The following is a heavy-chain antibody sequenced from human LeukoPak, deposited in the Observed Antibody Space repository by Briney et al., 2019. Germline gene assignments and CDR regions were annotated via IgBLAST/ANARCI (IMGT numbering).Heavy chain of an antibody. D-gene: IGHD3-10*01. CDR2: IYYSGST. Sequence: SETLSLTCTVSGGSISSYYWSWIRQPPGKGLEWIGYIYYSGSTNYNPSLKSRVTISVDTSKNQFSLKLSSVTAADTAVYYCANTPGYYYPRWGQGTLVTVSS. V-gene: IGHV4-59*08. CDR1: GGSISSYY. CDR3: ANTPGYYYPR. J-gene: IGHJ4*02.